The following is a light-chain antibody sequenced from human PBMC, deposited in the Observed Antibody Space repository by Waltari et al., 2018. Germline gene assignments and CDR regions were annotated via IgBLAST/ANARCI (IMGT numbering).Light chain of an antibody. Sequence: EIVMTQSPATLSLSPGERATLSCRASQSVTTNLAWYQQKPGQPPRLLIYGASTRATGIPDRFSGSGSGTDFTLTIGSLEPEDVAVYFCLQRSNWPQTFGQGTKVEIK. V-gene: IGKV3-15*01. CDR1: QSVTTN. CDR2: GAS. J-gene: IGKJ1*01. CDR3: LQRSNWPQT.